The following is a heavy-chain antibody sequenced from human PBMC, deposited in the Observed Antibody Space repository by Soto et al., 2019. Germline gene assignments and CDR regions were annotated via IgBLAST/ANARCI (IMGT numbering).Heavy chain of an antibody. CDR3: FSSPWKEDY. CDR1: GFIFSNAW. Sequence: VQLVESGGGFVKPGGSLRLSCAASGFIFSNAWRNWVRQAPGKGLEWVGRIKSKNEGGTADYAAPLKGRSTISRDDSKNTLYLQLNSLTAEDTAVYYCFSSPWKEDYWGQGTLVIVSS. CDR2: IKSKNEGGTA. V-gene: IGHV3-15*07. J-gene: IGHJ4*02. D-gene: IGHD6-13*01.